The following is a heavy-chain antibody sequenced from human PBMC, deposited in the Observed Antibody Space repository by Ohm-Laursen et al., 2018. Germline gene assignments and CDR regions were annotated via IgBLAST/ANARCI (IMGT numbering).Heavy chain of an antibody. V-gene: IGHV3-30*18. CDR3: AKELSSRSTIFGVVITYYYGMDV. CDR2: ISYDGSNK. Sequence: SLRLSCSASGFTFDDYAMHWVRQAPGKGLEWVAVISYDGSNKYYADSVKGRFTISRDNSKNTLYLQMNSLRAEDTAVYYCAKELSSRSTIFGVVITYYYGMDVWGQGTTVTVSS. CDR1: GFTFDDYA. D-gene: IGHD3-3*01. J-gene: IGHJ6*02.